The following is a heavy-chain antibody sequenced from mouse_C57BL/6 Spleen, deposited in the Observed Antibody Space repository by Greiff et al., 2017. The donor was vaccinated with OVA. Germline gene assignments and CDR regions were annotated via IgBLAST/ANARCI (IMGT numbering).Heavy chain of an antibody. CDR2: IDPSDSYT. CDR1: GYTFTSSW. CDR3: ARYPVVVDYYAMDY. D-gene: IGHD1-1*01. Sequence: QVQLQQPGAELVRPGTSVKLSCKASGYTFTSSWMHWVKQRPGQGLEWIGVIDPSDSYTNYNQKFKGKATLTVDTSSSTAYMQLSSLTSEDSAVYYCARYPVVVDYYAMDYWGQGTSVTVSA. V-gene: IGHV1-59*01. J-gene: IGHJ4*01.